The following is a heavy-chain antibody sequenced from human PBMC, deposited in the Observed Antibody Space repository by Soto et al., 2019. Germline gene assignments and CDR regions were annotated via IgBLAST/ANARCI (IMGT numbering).Heavy chain of an antibody. J-gene: IGHJ4*02. D-gene: IGHD4-17*01. CDR3: AGVGDYGPKGFDY. CDR2: IIPILGIA. CDR1: GGTFSSYT. Sequence: QVQLVQSGAEVKKPGSSVKVSCKASGGTFSSYTISWVRQAPGQGLEWMGRIIPILGIANYAQKFQGRVTXTXDXXTSTAYMELSSLRSEDTAVYYCAGVGDYGPKGFDYWGQGTLVTVSS. V-gene: IGHV1-69*02.